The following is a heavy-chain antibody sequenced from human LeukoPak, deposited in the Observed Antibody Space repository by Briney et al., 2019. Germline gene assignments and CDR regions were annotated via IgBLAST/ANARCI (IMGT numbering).Heavy chain of an antibody. CDR1: GYTLTELS. Sequence: ASVKVSCKVSGYTLTELSMHWVRQAPGKGLEWMGGFDPEDGETINAQKFQGRVTMTEDTSTDTAYMELSSLRSEDTAVYYCARGDGSYRRTYYYYMDVWGKGTTVTVSS. D-gene: IGHD1-26*01. V-gene: IGHV1-24*01. CDR3: ARGDGSYRRTYYYYMDV. CDR2: FDPEDGET. J-gene: IGHJ6*03.